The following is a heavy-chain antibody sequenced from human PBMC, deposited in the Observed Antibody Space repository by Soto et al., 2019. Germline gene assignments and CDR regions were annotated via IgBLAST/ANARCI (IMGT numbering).Heavy chain of an antibody. CDR3: ARIYCSSVSCYNDY. V-gene: IGHV4-38-2*01. D-gene: IGHD2-2*01. J-gene: IGHJ4*02. Sequence: PSETXSLTCCFSGFPVIYGYYFCCIRQPPGKVLEWLGSIYQSGKTYYNPSLKSRLTLSMDTSKNEFSVRLRSVTAADTAVYFCARIYCSSVSCYNDYWGQGVQVNVSS. CDR1: GFPVIYGYY. CDR2: IYQSGKT.